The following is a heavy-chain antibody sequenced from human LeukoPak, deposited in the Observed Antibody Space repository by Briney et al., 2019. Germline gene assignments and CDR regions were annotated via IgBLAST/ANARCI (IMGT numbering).Heavy chain of an antibody. V-gene: IGHV4-61*08. CDR2: IYTSGST. D-gene: IGHD3-16*01. CDR3: ARQDSLYWFDP. J-gene: IGHJ5*02. CDR1: GGSISSGGYY. Sequence: SETLSLTCTVSGGSISSGGYYWSWIRQPPGKGLEWIGYIYTSGSTNYNPSLKSRVTISVDTSKNQFSLKLSSVTAADTAVYYCARQDSLYWFDPWGQGTLVTVSS.